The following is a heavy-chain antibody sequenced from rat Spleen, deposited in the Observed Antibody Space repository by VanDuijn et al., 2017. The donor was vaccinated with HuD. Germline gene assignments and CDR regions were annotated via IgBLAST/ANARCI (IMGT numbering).Heavy chain of an antibody. J-gene: IGHJ2*01. CDR3: ARSSGGYNWDY. CDR1: GFTFSSYG. V-gene: IGHV5-62*01. Sequence: VQLVESGGGLVQPGKSLKLSCSASGFTFSSYGMHWIRQAPGKGLDWVAYISSTSGTVYADAVKGRFTISRDNAKNTLYLQLNSLKSEDTATYYCARSSGGYNWDYWGQGVMVTVSS. D-gene: IGHD1-4*01. CDR2: ISSTSGT.